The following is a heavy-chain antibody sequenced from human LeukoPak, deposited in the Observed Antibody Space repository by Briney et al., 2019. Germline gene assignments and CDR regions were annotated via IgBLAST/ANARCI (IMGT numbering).Heavy chain of an antibody. Sequence: RGSLRLSCVASGFTFGTYAMSWVRQAPGKGLEWVSAIYSGGGNTYYAASVKGRLPISRDNSKNTLYLQMDSMRGEDTAMYYCARERGGIATGLDRWGQGTLVTVS. CDR3: ARERGGIATGLDR. J-gene: IGHJ5*02. D-gene: IGHD6-13*01. CDR1: GFTFGTYA. V-gene: IGHV3-23*01. CDR2: IYSGGGNT.